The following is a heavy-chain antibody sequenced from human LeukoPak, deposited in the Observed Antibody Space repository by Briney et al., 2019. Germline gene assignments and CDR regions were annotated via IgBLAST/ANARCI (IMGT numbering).Heavy chain of an antibody. J-gene: IGHJ4*02. D-gene: IGHD3-16*02. CDR1: GYTFTSYG. V-gene: IGHV1-18*01. Sequence: GASVKVSCKASGYTFTSYGISWVRQAPGQGLEWMGWISAYNGNTNYAQKLQGRVTMTTDTSTSTAYMELRSLRSDDTAVYYCARGQLTGAVYDYVWGSYRPLDYWGQGTLVTVSS. CDR3: ARGQLTGAVYDYVWGSYRPLDY. CDR2: ISAYNGNT.